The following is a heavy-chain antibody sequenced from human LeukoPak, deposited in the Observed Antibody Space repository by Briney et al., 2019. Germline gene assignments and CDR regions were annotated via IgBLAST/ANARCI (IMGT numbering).Heavy chain of an antibody. J-gene: IGHJ5*02. CDR3: ARGRRGYSYGSNWFDP. CDR2: IYHSGST. Sequence: SETLSLTCAVSGYSISSDYYWGWIRQPPGKGLEWIGSIYHSGSTYYNPSLKSRVTISVDTSKNQFSLKLSSVTAADTAVYYCARGRRGYSYGSNWFDPWGQGTLVTISS. V-gene: IGHV4-38-2*01. D-gene: IGHD5-18*01. CDR1: GYSISSDYY.